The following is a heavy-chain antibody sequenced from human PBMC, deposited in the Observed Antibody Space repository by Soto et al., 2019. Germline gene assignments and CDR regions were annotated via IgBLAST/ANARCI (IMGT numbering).Heavy chain of an antibody. CDR2: IYSGGST. J-gene: IGHJ4*02. CDR3: AKETLTTGKRGVCDD. D-gene: IGHD3-10*01. V-gene: IGHV3-66*01. CDR1: GFTASSNY. Sequence: GGSLRLSCAASGFTASSNYMTWVRQAPGKGLEWVSVIYSGGSTYYADSVKGRFTISRDNSKNMLYLQMSGLRVDDTAIYYCAKETLTTGKRGVCDDWGPGTLVTVPQ.